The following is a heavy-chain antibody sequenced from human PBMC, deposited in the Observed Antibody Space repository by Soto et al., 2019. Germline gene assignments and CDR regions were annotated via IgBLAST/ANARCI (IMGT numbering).Heavy chain of an antibody. V-gene: IGHV3-11*01. CDR3: ARDRIFGVVIGSKNDY. J-gene: IGHJ4*02. Sequence: GSLSLSCAASGFTFSDYYMSWIRQAPGKGLEWVSYISSSGSTIYYADSVKGRFTTSRDNAKNSLYLQMNSLRAEDTAVYYCARDRIFGVVIGSKNDYWGQGTLVTVSS. CDR2: ISSSGSTI. D-gene: IGHD3-3*01. CDR1: GFTFSDYY.